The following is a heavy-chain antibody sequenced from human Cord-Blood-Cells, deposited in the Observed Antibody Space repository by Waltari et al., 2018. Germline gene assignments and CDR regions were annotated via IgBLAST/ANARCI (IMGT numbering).Heavy chain of an antibody. CDR3: ARGRGGVRGVLPNHNWFDP. Sequence: QVQLQESGPGLVKPSETLSLTCTVSGGSVSSGSYYWSWTRQPPGKGLEWIGYIYYRGSTNYNPSLKSRVTISVDTSKNQFSLKLSSVTAADTAVYYWARGRGGVRGVLPNHNWFDPWGQGTLVTVSS. CDR1: GGSVSSGSYY. D-gene: IGHD3-10*01. V-gene: IGHV4-61*01. CDR2: IYYRGST. J-gene: IGHJ5*02.